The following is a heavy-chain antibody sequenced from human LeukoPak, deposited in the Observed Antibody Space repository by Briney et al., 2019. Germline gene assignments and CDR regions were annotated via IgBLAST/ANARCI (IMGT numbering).Heavy chain of an antibody. J-gene: IGHJ5*02. CDR3: ARRLTQYDCFDP. V-gene: IGHV6-1*01. CDR2: TYYRSTWYN. Sequence: SQTLSLTCAISGDSVSSNSVTWNWIRQSPSRGLEWLVRTYYRSTWYNDYVVSVRGRITVNPDISKNQFSLHLNSVTPEDTAVYYCARRLTQYDCFDPWGQGILVTVSS. D-gene: IGHD2-2*01. CDR1: GDSVSSNSVT.